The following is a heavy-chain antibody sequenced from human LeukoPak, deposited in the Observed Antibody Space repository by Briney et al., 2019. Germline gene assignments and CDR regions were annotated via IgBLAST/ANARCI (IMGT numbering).Heavy chain of an antibody. J-gene: IGHJ5*02. Sequence: PGGSLRLSCAASGFTFSSYWMHWVRQAPGKGLVWVSRINSDGTSTNYADSVKGRFTISRDNAKNTLYLQMNSLRAEDTAVYYCARGPDVEGVPAAHSWFDPWGQGTLVTVSS. CDR3: ARGPDVEGVPAAHSWFDP. CDR1: GFTFSSYW. CDR2: INSDGTST. D-gene: IGHD2-2*01. V-gene: IGHV3-74*01.